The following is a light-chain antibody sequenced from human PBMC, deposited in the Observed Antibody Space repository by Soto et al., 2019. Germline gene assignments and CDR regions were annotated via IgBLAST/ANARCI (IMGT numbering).Light chain of an antibody. Sequence: EIVLTQSPATLSLSPGERATLSCRASQSVSSYLAWYQQKPGQAPRLLIYDASNRATAIPARFSGSGSGTDFTLTISSLEPEDFAVYYCQERSNWPPLTFGGGTNVEIK. CDR1: QSVSSY. J-gene: IGKJ4*01. CDR3: QERSNWPPLT. CDR2: DAS. V-gene: IGKV3-11*01.